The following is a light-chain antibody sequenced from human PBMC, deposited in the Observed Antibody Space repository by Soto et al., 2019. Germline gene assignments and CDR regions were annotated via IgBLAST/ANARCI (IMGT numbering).Light chain of an antibody. CDR1: QTIDTW. CDR2: KAS. Sequence: DIQMTQSPSTLSASIGDRVTITCRASQTIDTWLAWYHQKPGQAPNLLIYKASILQIGVPSRFRGSGSGTEFSLTINSLQPDDFATYYCQQYKSVPYTFGQGTKLEI. CDR3: QQYKSVPYT. V-gene: IGKV1-5*03. J-gene: IGKJ2*01.